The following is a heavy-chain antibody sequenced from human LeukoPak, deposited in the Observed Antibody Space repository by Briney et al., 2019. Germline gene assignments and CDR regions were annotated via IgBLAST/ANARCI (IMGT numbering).Heavy chain of an antibody. Sequence: GGSLRLSCAASGFTFDDYAMHWVRQAPGKGLEWVSLTSWYCGSTYYEDSVKGRFTIYRDNSKNSLYLQMNSLRAEDTALYYCARDRYKYGSGSYQFAFDIWGQGTMVTVSS. J-gene: IGHJ3*02. CDR2: TSWYCGST. D-gene: IGHD3-10*01. CDR1: GFTFDDYA. V-gene: IGHV3-43D*03. CDR3: ARDRYKYGSGSYQFAFDI.